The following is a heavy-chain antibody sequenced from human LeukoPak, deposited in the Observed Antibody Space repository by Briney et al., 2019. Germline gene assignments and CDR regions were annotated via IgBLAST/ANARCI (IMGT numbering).Heavy chain of an antibody. D-gene: IGHD4-11*01. CDR3: TRVEETATTAAIIRKYSYYYYYMDV. V-gene: IGHV3-74*01. CDR2: INGDGSST. Sequence: GGSLRLSCGASGFTFSSYAMSWVRQVPGKGLVWVSRINGDGSSTSYVDSAKGRFTISRDNAKNSLYLQMNSLRAEDTAVYYCTRVEETATTAAIIRKYSYYYYYMDVWGKGNTVTVSS. CDR1: GFTFSSYA. J-gene: IGHJ6*03.